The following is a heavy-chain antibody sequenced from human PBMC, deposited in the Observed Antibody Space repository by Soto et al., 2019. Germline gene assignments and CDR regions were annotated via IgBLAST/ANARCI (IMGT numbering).Heavy chain of an antibody. J-gene: IGHJ4*02. CDR1: GYMFVTYG. Sequence: QVQLVQSGAEVKKPGASVKFSCKASGYMFVTYGINWVRQAPGQGVEWMGWISAYNGNTKYAQNLQGRVTMTTDASTSTDYMEMRSLRSDDTAVYYCARDLDGSGSYYTDYWGPGTLVTVSS. D-gene: IGHD3-10*01. CDR3: ARDLDGSGSYYTDY. V-gene: IGHV1-18*01. CDR2: ISAYNGNT.